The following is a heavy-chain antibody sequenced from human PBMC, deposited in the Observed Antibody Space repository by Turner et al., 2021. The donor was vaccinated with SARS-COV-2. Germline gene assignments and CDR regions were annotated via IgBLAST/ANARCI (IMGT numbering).Heavy chain of an antibody. Sequence: QVQLVESGGGLVKPGGSLRISCAASGFTFSDYYMSWIRQAPGKGLEWVSYISSSSYYTNYADSVKGRFTISRDNAKNSLYLQMNSLRAEDTAVYYCARDGSTVGGFDYWGQGTLVTVSS. V-gene: IGHV3-11*06. CDR2: ISSSSYYT. D-gene: IGHD4-17*01. J-gene: IGHJ4*02. CDR1: GFTFSDYY. CDR3: ARDGSTVGGFDY.